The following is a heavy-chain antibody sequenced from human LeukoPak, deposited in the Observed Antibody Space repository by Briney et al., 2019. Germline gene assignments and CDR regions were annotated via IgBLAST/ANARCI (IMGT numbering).Heavy chain of an antibody. D-gene: IGHD2-21*02. V-gene: IGHV1-2*02. CDR3: ARYEAYCGSDCYLWFDP. Sequence: GASVKVSCKASGYTFTGYYIHWVRQAPGQGLEWMGWINPNSGGTNYAQKFQGRVTMARDTSISTAYMELSRLRFDDTAVYYCARYEAYCGSDCYLWFDPWGQGTLVTVSS. J-gene: IGHJ5*02. CDR2: INPNSGGT. CDR1: GYTFTGYY.